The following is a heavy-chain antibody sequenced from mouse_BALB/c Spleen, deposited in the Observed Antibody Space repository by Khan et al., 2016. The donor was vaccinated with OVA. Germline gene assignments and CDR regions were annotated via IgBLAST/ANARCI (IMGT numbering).Heavy chain of an antibody. CDR1: GYTFTSYY. D-gene: IGHD1-1*01. V-gene: IGHV1S56*01. Sequence: QVRLQQSGPELVKPGASVKMSCKASGYTFTSYYIHWVKQRPGQGLEWIGWIYPGDGSTKYNEKFKDKTTLTADKSSSTAYMLLSSLTSEDSASYFCARGYYGYLDFWGQGTTLTVSS. CDR2: IYPGDGST. CDR3: ARGYYGYLDF. J-gene: IGHJ2*01.